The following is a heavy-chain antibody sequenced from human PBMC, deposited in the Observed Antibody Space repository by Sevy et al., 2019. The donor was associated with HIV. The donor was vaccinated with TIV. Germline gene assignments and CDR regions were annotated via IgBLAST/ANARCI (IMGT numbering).Heavy chain of an antibody. Sequence: SQTLSLTCTVSGASISSSGYYWGWIRQPPGKGLEWIASINYSGMTFYNPSLKSRITISADTSKNQFSLDLNSVTAADTAIYYCAGPILTYNNGWSYYDYWGQGTVVTVSS. CDR3: AGPILTYNNGWSYYDY. D-gene: IGHD6-19*01. CDR2: INYSGMT. CDR1: GASISSSGYY. J-gene: IGHJ4*02. V-gene: IGHV4-39*01.